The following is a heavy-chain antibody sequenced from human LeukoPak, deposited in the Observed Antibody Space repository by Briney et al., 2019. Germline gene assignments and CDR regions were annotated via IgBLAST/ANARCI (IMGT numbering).Heavy chain of an antibody. CDR2: IGSDNKP. J-gene: IGHJ4*02. D-gene: IGHD2-15*01. CDR1: GFTFSAYA. V-gene: IGHV3-23*05. Sequence: GGSLRLSCEASGFTFSAYAMTWVRQAPGKGLEWVSSIGSDNKPHCSESVKGRFAISRDNSKSMLFLQLNSLRAEDTAVYYCARGGASELYYFDYWGQGTLVTVSS. CDR3: ARGGASELYYFDY.